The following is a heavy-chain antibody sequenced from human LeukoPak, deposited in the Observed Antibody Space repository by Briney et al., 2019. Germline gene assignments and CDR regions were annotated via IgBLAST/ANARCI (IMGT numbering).Heavy chain of an antibody. CDR3: GGGGSSSWYYFDY. CDR1: GGSISSYY. CDR2: IYYSGST. J-gene: IGHJ4*02. Sequence: KPSETLSLTCTVSGGSISSYYWSWTRQPPGKGLEWIGYIYYSGSTNYNPSLKSRVTISVDTSKNHFSLKLSTVTAADTAVSYCGGGGSSSWYYFDYWGQGTLVTVSS. D-gene: IGHD6-13*01. V-gene: IGHV4-59*01.